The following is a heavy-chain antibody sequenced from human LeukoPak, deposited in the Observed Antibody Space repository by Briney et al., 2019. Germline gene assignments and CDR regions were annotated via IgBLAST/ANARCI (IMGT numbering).Heavy chain of an antibody. J-gene: IGHJ6*03. D-gene: IGHD1-26*01. CDR2: ITSSSTYT. Sequence: KTGGSLRLSCAASGFTFSSYEMNWVRQAPGKGLEWVSSITSSSTYTFYADSVKGRFTISRDNARNSLYLQMNSLRAEDTAVYYCARDPYSGTYGDTYYYYMDVWGKGTTVTISS. CDR3: ARDPYSGTYGDTYYYYMDV. CDR1: GFTFSSYE. V-gene: IGHV3-21*01.